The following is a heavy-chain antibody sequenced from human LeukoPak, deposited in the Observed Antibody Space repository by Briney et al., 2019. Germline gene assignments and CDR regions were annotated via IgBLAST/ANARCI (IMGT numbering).Heavy chain of an antibody. Sequence: GGSLRLSCAASGFTFSNYAMSWVRQAPGKGLEWVSTITGSGGDTVYADSVKGRFTISRDNSKNTLYLQMNSLRAEDTAVYYCARENVKVASYYYYGMDVWGQGTTVTVSS. CDR1: GFTFSNYA. J-gene: IGHJ6*02. CDR3: ARENVKVASYYYYGMDV. V-gene: IGHV3-23*01. CDR2: ITGSGGDT. D-gene: IGHD2-15*01.